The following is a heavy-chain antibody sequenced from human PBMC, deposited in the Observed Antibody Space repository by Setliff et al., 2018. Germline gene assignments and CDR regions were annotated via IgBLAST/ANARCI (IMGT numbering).Heavy chain of an antibody. J-gene: IGHJ4*02. V-gene: IGHV1-18*01. CDR3: AVGEMAGVGYRKDY. Sequence: ASVKVSCKASGYTFSRYGINWVRQAPGQGLEWMGWISAYNDYTEFAQQFQGGVTMTTDTSTTTAYMELRSLRSDDTAVYYCAVGEMAGVGYRKDYWGQGTLVTVSS. D-gene: IGHD3-16*01. CDR1: GYTFSRYG. CDR2: ISAYNDYT.